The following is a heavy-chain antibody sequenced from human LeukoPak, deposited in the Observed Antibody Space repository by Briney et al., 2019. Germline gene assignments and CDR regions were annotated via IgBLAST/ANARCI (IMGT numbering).Heavy chain of an antibody. V-gene: IGHV4-59*11. CDR2: IHYDGRT. Sequence: SETLSLTCTVSGGSTSGRYWTWIRQPPGKGLEWIGYIHYDGRTNYNPSFKNRVIISLDTSNNQFSLNLKSMTAADTAAYYCARLVNYGYSDYWGQGTLVTVSS. CDR1: GGSTSGRY. D-gene: IGHD3-22*01. J-gene: IGHJ4*02. CDR3: ARLVNYGYSDY.